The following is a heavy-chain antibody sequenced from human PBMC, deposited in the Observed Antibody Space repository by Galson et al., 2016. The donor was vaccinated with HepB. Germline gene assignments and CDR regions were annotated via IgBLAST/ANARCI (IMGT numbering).Heavy chain of an antibody. J-gene: IGHJ5*02. Sequence: SETLSLTCAVYGDSITSGYWWSWVRQPPGKGLEWIGEVSHSVNMNYNPSLNSRVTISVDKSKNQFSLNVTSVTAADTAVYFCASRKAIGGTAAFVSWGQGTLVTVSS. CDR3: ASRKAIGGTAAFVS. CDR1: GDSITSGYW. CDR2: VSHSVNM. V-gene: IGHV4-4*02. D-gene: IGHD1-1*01.